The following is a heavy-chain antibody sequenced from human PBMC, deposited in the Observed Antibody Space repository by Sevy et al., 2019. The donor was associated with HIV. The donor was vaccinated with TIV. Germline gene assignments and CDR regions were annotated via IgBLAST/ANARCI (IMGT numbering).Heavy chain of an antibody. CDR3: TRDPGIAAAGLYYYYYGMDV. J-gene: IGHJ6*02. CDR2: IRSNAYGGTT. Sequence: YLRLSCTASGFTFGDYAMSWVRQAPGKGLEWVGFIRSNAYGGTTEYAASVKGRFTISRDDSKSIAYLQMNSLKTVDTAVYYCTRDPGIAAAGLYYYYYGMDVWGQGTTVTVSS. CDR1: GFTFGDYA. V-gene: IGHV3-49*04. D-gene: IGHD6-13*01.